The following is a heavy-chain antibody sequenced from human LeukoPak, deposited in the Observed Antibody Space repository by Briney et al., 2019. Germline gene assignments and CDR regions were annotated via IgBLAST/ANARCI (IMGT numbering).Heavy chain of an antibody. V-gene: IGHV3-30-3*01. Sequence: GGSLRLSCAASGFTFSSYAMHWVRQAPGKGLEWVAVISYDGSNKYYADSVKGRFTISRDNSKNTLYLQMNSLRAEDTAVYYCARDRDPYGMDVWGQGTTVTVSS. CDR3: ARDRDPYGMDV. J-gene: IGHJ6*02. CDR2: ISYDGSNK. D-gene: IGHD3-10*01. CDR1: GFTFSSYA.